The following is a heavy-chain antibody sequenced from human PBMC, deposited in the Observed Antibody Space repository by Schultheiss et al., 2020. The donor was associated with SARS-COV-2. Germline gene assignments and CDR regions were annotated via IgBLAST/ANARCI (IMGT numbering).Heavy chain of an antibody. J-gene: IGHJ2*01. CDR1: GASISSRSYS. CDR2: IYHSGSS. CDR3: ARAVTGPKRYFDL. V-gene: IGHV4-30-2*01. Sequence: SETLSLTCTVSGASISSRSYSWTWIRQPPGKGLEWIGYIYHSGSSYYNPSLKSRVNISVDRSKNQFSLKLTSVTAADTAVFDCARAVTGPKRYFDLWGRGTLVTVSS. D-gene: IGHD6-19*01.